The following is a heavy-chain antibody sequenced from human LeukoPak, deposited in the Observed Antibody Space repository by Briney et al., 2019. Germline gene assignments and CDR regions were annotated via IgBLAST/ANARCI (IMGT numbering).Heavy chain of an antibody. Sequence: ASVKVSCKASGYTFTSYDINWVRQATGQGLEWMGWMNPNSGNTGYAQKFQGRVTMTRNTSISTAYMELSSLRSEDTAVYYCARAWKWVAAAEYAFDIWGQGTMVTVSS. J-gene: IGHJ3*02. CDR1: GYTFTSYD. V-gene: IGHV1-8*01. CDR2: MNPNSGNT. CDR3: ARAWKWVAAAEYAFDI. D-gene: IGHD6-13*01.